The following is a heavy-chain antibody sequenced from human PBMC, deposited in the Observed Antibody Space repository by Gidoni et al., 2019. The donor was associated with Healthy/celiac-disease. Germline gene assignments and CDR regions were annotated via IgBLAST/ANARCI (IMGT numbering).Heavy chain of an antibody. J-gene: IGHJ6*03. D-gene: IGHD3-3*01. CDR2: INPNSGGT. V-gene: IGHV1-2*02. CDR3: ASNGDYDFWSGYYFYYMDV. Sequence: QVQLVQSGAEVQKPGPSVNVSCKASGYTFTGYYMHWVRQAPGQGLDWMGWINPNSGGTNYAQKFQGRVTMTRDTSISTAYMELSRLRSDDTAVYYCASNGDYDFWSGYYFYYMDVWGKGTTVTVSS. CDR1: GYTFTGYY.